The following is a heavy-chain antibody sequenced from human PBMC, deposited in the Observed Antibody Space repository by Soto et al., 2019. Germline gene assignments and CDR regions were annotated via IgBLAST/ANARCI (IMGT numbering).Heavy chain of an antibody. D-gene: IGHD2-21*01. CDR2: ISDSGGGGNT. Sequence: VQLLESGGGLVQPGGSLRLSCAASGFFYGIYAMHWVRQAPGKGPEWVSGISDSGGGGNTYYADSVKGLFTISRDNSMSTVFLHMHSLRAEDTAVYYCAKGRDALLSVFDVWGRGRMVTVSS. CDR3: AKGRDALLSVFDV. CDR1: GFFYGIYA. J-gene: IGHJ3*01. V-gene: IGHV3-23*01.